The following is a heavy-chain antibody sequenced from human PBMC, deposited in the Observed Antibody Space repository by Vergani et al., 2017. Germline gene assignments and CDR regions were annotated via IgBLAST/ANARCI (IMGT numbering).Heavy chain of an antibody. V-gene: IGHV4-61*02. Sequence: QVQLQESDPGLVKPSQTLSLTCTVSGGSISSGSYYWSWIRQPAGKGLEWIGRIYTSGSTNYNPSLKSRVTISVDTSKNQFSLKLSSVTAADTAVYYCARGPDFWSGYPDGAFDIWGQGTMVTVSS. J-gene: IGHJ3*02. D-gene: IGHD3-3*01. CDR2: IYTSGST. CDR1: GGSISSGSYY. CDR3: ARGPDFWSGYPDGAFDI.